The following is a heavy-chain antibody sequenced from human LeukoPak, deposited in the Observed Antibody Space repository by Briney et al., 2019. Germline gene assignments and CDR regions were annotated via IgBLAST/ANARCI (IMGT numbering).Heavy chain of an antibody. J-gene: IGHJ4*02. CDR3: ARDGPHLYGSGSYYAPDY. CDR2: ISAYNGNT. Sequence: GASVKVSCKASGYTFTSYGISWVRQAPGQGLEWMGWISAYNGNTNYAQKLQGRVTMTTDTSTSTADMELRSLRSDDTAVYYCARDGPHLYGSGSYYAPDYWGQGTLVTVSS. CDR1: GYTFTSYG. V-gene: IGHV1-18*01. D-gene: IGHD3-10*01.